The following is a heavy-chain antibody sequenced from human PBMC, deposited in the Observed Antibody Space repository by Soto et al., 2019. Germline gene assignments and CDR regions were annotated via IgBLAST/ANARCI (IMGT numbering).Heavy chain of an antibody. V-gene: IGHV3-23*01. Sequence: EVQLLESGGGLVQPGGSLRLSCAASGFTFSNYAMSWVRQAPGKGLEWVSIISGSGDSPYYADSVKGRFTISRDNSRNTLYLQMNSLRAGDSAKYYCAKEGTSVLYYFDYWGQGTLVTVSS. CDR1: GFTFSNYA. CDR3: AKEGTSVLYYFDY. J-gene: IGHJ4*02. CDR2: ISGSGDSP. D-gene: IGHD2-2*01.